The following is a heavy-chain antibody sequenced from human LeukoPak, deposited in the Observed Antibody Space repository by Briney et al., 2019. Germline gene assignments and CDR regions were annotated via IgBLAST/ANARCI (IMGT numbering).Heavy chain of an antibody. J-gene: IGHJ4*02. Sequence: SETLSLTCAVSYYPITSGYFWGWIRQPPGRAPQWIGSIYHSGRTYYNPSLMSRVTMSVDTSKNQFSLKLTSVTAADTAVYYCARIPEGQTAYFDYWGQGSLVAVSS. D-gene: IGHD2-21*02. CDR2: IYHSGRT. V-gene: IGHV4-38-2*01. CDR3: ARIPEGQTAYFDY. CDR1: YYPITSGYF.